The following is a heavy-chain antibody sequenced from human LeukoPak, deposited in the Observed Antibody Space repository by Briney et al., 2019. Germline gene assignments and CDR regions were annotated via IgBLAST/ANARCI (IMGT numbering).Heavy chain of an antibody. CDR1: GGTFSSYA. J-gene: IGHJ4*02. D-gene: IGHD4-17*01. CDR3: ARTPTTVTYFDY. CDR2: IIPIFGTA. Sequence: ASVKVSCKASGGTFSSYAISWVRQAPGQGLEWMGGIIPIFGTANCAQKFQGRVTITADESTSTAYMELSSLRSEDTAVYYCARTPTTVTYFDYWGQGTLVTVSS. V-gene: IGHV1-69*13.